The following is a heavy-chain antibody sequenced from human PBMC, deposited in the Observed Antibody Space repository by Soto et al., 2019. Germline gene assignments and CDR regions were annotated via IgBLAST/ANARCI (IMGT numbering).Heavy chain of an antibody. Sequence: GGPLRLSCAASGFTFSSYAMSWVRQAPGKGLEWVSAISGSGGSTYYADSVKGRFTISRDNSKNTLYLQMNSLRAEDTAVYYCAKGRIAAAGRSAWFDPWGQGTLVTVSS. CDR2: ISGSGGST. CDR3: AKGRIAAAGRSAWFDP. J-gene: IGHJ5*02. V-gene: IGHV3-23*01. D-gene: IGHD6-13*01. CDR1: GFTFSSYA.